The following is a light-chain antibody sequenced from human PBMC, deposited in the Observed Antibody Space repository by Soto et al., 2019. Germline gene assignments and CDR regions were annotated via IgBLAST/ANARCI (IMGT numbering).Light chain of an antibody. Sequence: SLATLSVSQRERATFSCSAIQRVSSNLAWYQQKPGQAPRLLIYGASTRATGIPARFSGSGSGTDFTLTISSLEPEDFAVYYCQQRSNWPPSITFGHGTRLE. V-gene: IGKV3-11*01. CDR3: QQRSNWPPSIT. CDR2: GAS. J-gene: IGKJ5*01. CDR1: QRVSSN.